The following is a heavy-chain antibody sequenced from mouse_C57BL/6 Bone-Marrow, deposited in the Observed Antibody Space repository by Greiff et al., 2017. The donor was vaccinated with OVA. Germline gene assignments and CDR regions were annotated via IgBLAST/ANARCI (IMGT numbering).Heavy chain of an antibody. V-gene: IGHV1-62-2*01. Sequence: VQLQQSGAELVKPGASVKLSCKASGYTFTEHTIHWVKQRSGQGLEWIGWFYPGSGSIKYNEKFKDKATLTADKSSSTVYMELSRLTSEDSAVYFCARHEEDYYGSSPLWYSDVWGTGTTVTVSS. D-gene: IGHD1-1*01. CDR1: GYTFTEHT. J-gene: IGHJ1*03. CDR3: ARHEEDYYGSSPLWYSDV. CDR2: FYPGSGSI.